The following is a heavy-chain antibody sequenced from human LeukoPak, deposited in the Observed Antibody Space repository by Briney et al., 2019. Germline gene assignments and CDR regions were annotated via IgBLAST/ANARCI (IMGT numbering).Heavy chain of an antibody. CDR2: ISSSSSYI. CDR3: ARDSRGGWYQKASDY. V-gene: IGHV3-21*01. J-gene: IGHJ4*02. Sequence: PGGSLRLSCAASGFTFSSYSMNWVRQAPGKGLEWVSSISSSSSYIYYADSVKGRFTISRDNAKNSLYLQMNSLRAEDTAVYYCARDSRGGWYQKASDYWGQGTLVTVSS. D-gene: IGHD6-19*01. CDR1: GFTFSSYS.